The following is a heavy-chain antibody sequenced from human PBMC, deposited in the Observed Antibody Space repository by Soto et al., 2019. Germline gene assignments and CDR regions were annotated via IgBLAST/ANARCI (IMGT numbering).Heavy chain of an antibody. V-gene: IGHV3-23*01. CDR1: GFTFSSYA. CDR3: ARDRGYCNGGSCYYMDV. CDR2: ISGSGGST. Sequence: GGSLRLSCAAPGFTFSSYAMSWVRQAPGKGLEWVSAISGSGGSTYYADSVKGRFTISRDNSKNTLYLQMNSLRAEDTAVYYCARDRGYCNGGSCYYMDVWGKGTTVTVSS. J-gene: IGHJ6*03. D-gene: IGHD2-15*01.